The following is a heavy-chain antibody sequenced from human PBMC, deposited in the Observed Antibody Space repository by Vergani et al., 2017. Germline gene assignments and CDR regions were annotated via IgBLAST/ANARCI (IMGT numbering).Heavy chain of an antibody. CDR2: ISYDGSNK. CDR3: ARAGNGYYLS. J-gene: IGHJ5*02. D-gene: IGHD1-26*01. V-gene: IGHV3-30*03. CDR1: GFTFSSYG. Sequence: QVQLVESGGGVVQPGRSLRLSCAASGFTFSSYGMHWVRQAPGKGLEWVAVISYDGSNKYYADSVKGRFTISRDNSKNTLYLQMGGLRPEDMAVYYCARAGNGYYLSWGQGTLVTVSS.